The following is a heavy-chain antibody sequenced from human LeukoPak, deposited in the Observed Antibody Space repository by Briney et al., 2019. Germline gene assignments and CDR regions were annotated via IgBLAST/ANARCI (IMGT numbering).Heavy chain of an antibody. CDR2: IKTSGGRT. CDR1: GYTFTSNH. Sequence: ASVKVSCKASGYTFTSNHMHWVRQAPGQGLEWMGMIKTSGGRTSYAQKFQGRVTMTRDTSISTAYMELSRLRSDDTAVYYCARDREGYCSSTSCYTGDYWGQGTLVTVSS. J-gene: IGHJ4*02. V-gene: IGHV1-2*02. CDR3: ARDREGYCSSTSCYTGDY. D-gene: IGHD2-2*02.